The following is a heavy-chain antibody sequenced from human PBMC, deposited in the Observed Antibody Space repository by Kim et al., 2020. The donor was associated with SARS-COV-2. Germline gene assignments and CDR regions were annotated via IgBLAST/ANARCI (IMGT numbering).Heavy chain of an antibody. CDR3: ARWGISRSFDY. Sequence: SLRLSCAASGFTFSTYGMHWVRQAPGEGLEWVAVIWYDGSNKYYADSVKGRFTISRDNSKNTLYLQMNSLRAEDTAVYYCARWGISRSFDYWGQGTLVTVSS. J-gene: IGHJ4*02. CDR2: IWYDGSNK. V-gene: IGHV3-33*01. D-gene: IGHD7-27*01. CDR1: GFTFSTYG.